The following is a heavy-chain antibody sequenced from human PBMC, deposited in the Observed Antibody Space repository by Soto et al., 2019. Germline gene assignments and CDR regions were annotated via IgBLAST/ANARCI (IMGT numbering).Heavy chain of an antibody. CDR2: VSFDGTKT. CDR3: VRDGRDCSSVRCDTPGRVYGLDV. Sequence: QVQLVESGGGVVQPGQSLRLSCEGSAFTFKNFPMFWVRQAPGNGLECVASVSFDGTKTFYADSLKGRFTVSRDNSKDTLSLQMDSLRPEDTAVYFCVRDGRDCSSVRCDTPGRVYGLDVWGQGTAVTVSS. V-gene: IGHV3-30*01. CDR1: AFTFKNFP. J-gene: IGHJ6*02. D-gene: IGHD2-2*01.